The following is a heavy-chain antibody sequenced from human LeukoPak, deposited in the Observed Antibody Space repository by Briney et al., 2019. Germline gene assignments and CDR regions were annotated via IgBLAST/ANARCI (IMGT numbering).Heavy chain of an antibody. J-gene: IGHJ4*02. CDR1: GFSLNNFD. V-gene: IGHV3-23*01. Sequence: GGSLRLSCTASGFSLNNFDMTWVRQTPGKGMEYVSSIGSAGHTFYAGSLKGRFFISRDTSKNTVYLQVNSLRGEDTAVYFCAKKFPGVSYYFDFWGQGTPVTVSS. D-gene: IGHD2-8*01. CDR2: IGSAGHT. CDR3: AKKFPGVSYYFDF.